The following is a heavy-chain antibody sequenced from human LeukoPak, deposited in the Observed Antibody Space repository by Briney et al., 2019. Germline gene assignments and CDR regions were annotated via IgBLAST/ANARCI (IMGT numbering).Heavy chain of an antibody. CDR1: GFTFSSYA. J-gene: IGHJ4*02. Sequence: GGSLRLSCAASGFTFSSYAMHWVRQAPGKGLEWVAVISYAGNNQYFADSVRGRFTISRDNSNNTLYLQMHSLSAEDTAVYCCARVSYSSNWYYFDYWGQGTLVTVSS. CDR2: ISYAGNNQ. V-gene: IGHV3-30*01. D-gene: IGHD6-13*01. CDR3: ARVSYSSNWYYFDY.